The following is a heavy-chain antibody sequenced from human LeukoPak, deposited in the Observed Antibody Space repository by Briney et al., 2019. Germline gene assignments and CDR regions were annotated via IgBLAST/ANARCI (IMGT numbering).Heavy chain of an antibody. D-gene: IGHD3-10*01. J-gene: IGHJ4*02. CDR3: ARMVRGAD. Sequence: GGSLRLSCAASGFTFDDYAMHWVRQAPGKGLEWVSAISGSGGSTYYADSVKGRFTISRDNSKNTLYLQMNSLRAEDTAVYYCARMVRGADWGQGTLVTVSS. V-gene: IGHV3-23*01. CDR1: GFTFDDYA. CDR2: ISGSGGST.